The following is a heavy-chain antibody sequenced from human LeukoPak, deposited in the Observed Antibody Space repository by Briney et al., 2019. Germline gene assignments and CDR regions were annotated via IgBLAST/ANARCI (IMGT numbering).Heavy chain of an antibody. CDR3: ARDLKGYCSSTSCLNWFDP. CDR1: GFTFSDYY. V-gene: IGHV3-11*04. D-gene: IGHD2-2*01. Sequence: PGGSLRLSCAASGFTFSDYYMSWIRQAPGKGLEWVSYISSSGSTIYYADSVKGRFTISRDNAKNSLYLQMNSLRAEDTAVYYCARDLKGYCSSTSCLNWFDPWGQGTLVTVSS. CDR2: ISSSGSTI. J-gene: IGHJ5*02.